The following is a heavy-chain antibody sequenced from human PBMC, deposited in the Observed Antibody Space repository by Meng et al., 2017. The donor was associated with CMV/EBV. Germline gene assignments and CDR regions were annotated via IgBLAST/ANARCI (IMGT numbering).Heavy chain of an antibody. D-gene: IGHD3-10*01. CDR3: ANKAEGEKLVRGAFDI. CDR1: INFGGYD. J-gene: IGHJ3*02. Sequence: INFGGYDMDRVRQGQGKGLGWVSTISGSGDSTYYADYVKGRFTISRDNSKNTLYLQMNSLRAEDTAVYYCANKAEGEKLVRGAFDIWGQGTMVTVSS. V-gene: IGHV3-23*01. CDR2: ISGSGDST.